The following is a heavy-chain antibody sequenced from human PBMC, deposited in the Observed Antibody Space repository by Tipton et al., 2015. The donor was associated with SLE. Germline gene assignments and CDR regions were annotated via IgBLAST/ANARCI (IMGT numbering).Heavy chain of an antibody. J-gene: IGHJ4*02. V-gene: IGHV3-15*01. CDR3: ARQDLDTAMVSFDY. D-gene: IGHD5-18*01. CDR2: VKSKSDGGTI. Sequence: SLRLSCAASGFTLNDAWMTWVRQTPGERLEWVGRVKSKSDGGTIDYAAPVKGRFIISRDDSKNTVFLQMNSLKTEDTAVYYCARQDLDTAMVSFDYWGQGTLVTVSS. CDR1: GFTLNDAW.